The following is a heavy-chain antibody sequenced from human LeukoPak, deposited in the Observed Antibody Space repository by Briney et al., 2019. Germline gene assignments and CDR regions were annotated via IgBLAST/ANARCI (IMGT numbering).Heavy chain of an antibody. Sequence: SETLSLNCTVSGGSINSYYWSWLRQPPGKGREWIGYIYYSGSTNYNPSLKSRVTISVDTSKNQSSLKLSSVTAAETAVYYCARVRCSGGSCLSSCPYYFDYWGQGTLVTVSS. J-gene: IGHJ4*02. CDR2: IYYSGST. CDR3: ARVRCSGGSCLSSCPYYFDY. CDR1: GGSINSYY. V-gene: IGHV4-59*01. D-gene: IGHD2-15*01.